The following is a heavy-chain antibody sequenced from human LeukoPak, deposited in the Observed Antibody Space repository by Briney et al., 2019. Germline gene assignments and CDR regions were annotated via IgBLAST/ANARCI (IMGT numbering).Heavy chain of an antibody. J-gene: IGHJ6*02. V-gene: IGHV4-34*01. D-gene: IGHD2-2*01. CDR3: ARGVFFNPGRHIVVVPAARYGMDV. Sequence: SETLSLTCTVSGGSISSYYWSWIRQPPGKGLEWIGEINHSGSTNYNPSLKSRVTISVDTSKNQFSLKLSSVTAADTAVYYCARGVFFNPGRHIVVVPAARYGMDVWGQGTTVTVSS. CDR1: GGSISSYY. CDR2: INHSGST.